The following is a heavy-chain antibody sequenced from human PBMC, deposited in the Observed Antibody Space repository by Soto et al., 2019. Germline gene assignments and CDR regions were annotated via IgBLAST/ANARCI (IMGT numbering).Heavy chain of an antibody. V-gene: IGHV4-34*01. CDR1: GGSLSGYY. J-gene: IGHJ4*01. CDR3: ARGQEGVVATH. Sequence: QVQLQQWGAGLLKPSETLSLKCAVTGGSLSGYYWSWIRQPPGKGLEWIGEVKDGGHTNYRPSLRGRVIISSDTSNHQCAPRLNSVTAADMGVYCCARGQEGVVATHWDHGSLVIVSS. D-gene: IGHD5-12*01. CDR2: VKDGGHT.